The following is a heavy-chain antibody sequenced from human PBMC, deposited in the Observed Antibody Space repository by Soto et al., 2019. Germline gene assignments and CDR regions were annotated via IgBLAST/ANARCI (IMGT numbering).Heavy chain of an antibody. Sequence: QVQLVQSGAEVKKPGASVKVSCKASGYTFTSYGISWVRQAPGQGLEWMGWISAYNGNTNYAQKLQGRVTMTTDTSTSTAYMELRSLRSDDTAVYYCARNNWNFRAASGKRGFPYYYGMDVWGQGTTVTVSS. D-gene: IGHD1-7*01. CDR1: GYTFTSYG. CDR3: ARNNWNFRAASGKRGFPYYYGMDV. V-gene: IGHV1-18*04. CDR2: ISAYNGNT. J-gene: IGHJ6*02.